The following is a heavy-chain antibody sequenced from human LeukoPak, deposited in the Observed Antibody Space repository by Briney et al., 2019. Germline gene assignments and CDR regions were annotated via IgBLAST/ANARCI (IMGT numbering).Heavy chain of an antibody. CDR2: FDPEDGET. Sequence: ASVKLSCKVSGYTLTELSMHWARQAPGKGLEWMGGFDPEDGETIYAQKFQGRVTMTEDTSTDTAYMELSSLRSEDTAVYYCATEEVGLAAAAFDYWGQGTLLTVSS. CDR3: ATEEVGLAAAAFDY. CDR1: GYTLTELS. D-gene: IGHD6-13*01. J-gene: IGHJ4*02. V-gene: IGHV1-24*01.